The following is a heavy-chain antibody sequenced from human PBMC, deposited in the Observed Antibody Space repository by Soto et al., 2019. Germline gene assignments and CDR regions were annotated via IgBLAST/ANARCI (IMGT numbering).Heavy chain of an antibody. D-gene: IGHD4-17*01. CDR1: GFTFGDYA. Sequence: GGSLRLSCTASGFTFGDYAMSWFRQAPGKGLEWVGFIRSKAYGGTTEYAASVKGRFTISRDDSKSIAYLQMNSLKTEDTAVYYCTRDATDGDDDPTYYYYYYMDVWGKGITVTVSS. J-gene: IGHJ6*03. CDR3: TRDATDGDDDPTYYYYYYMDV. CDR2: IRSKAYGGTT. V-gene: IGHV3-49*03.